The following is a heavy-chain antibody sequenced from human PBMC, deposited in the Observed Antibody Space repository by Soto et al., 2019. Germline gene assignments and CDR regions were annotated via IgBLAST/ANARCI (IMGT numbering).Heavy chain of an antibody. V-gene: IGHV1-69*01. D-gene: IGHD2-2*01. CDR3: AASCSSTSCYVYYYGMDV. Sequence: QVQLVQSGAEVKKPGSSVKVSCKASGGTFSSYAISWVRQAPGQGLEWMGGIIPIFGTASYAQKFQGSVTITADESTSTAYMELSSLRSEDTAVYYCAASCSSTSCYVYYYGMDVWGQGTTVTVSS. CDR2: IIPIFGTA. J-gene: IGHJ6*02. CDR1: GGTFSSYA.